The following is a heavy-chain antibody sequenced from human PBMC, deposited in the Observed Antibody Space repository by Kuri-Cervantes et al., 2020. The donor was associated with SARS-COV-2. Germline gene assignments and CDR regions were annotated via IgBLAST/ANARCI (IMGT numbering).Heavy chain of an antibody. D-gene: IGHD6-6*01. CDR1: GYTFTGYY. J-gene: IGHJ4*02. Sequence: ASVKVSCKASGYTFTGYYMHWVRQAPGQGLEWMGWINPKSGGTNYAQKFQGRVTMTRDTSISTAYMELSRLRSDDTAVYYCARDPRASSSDYFDYWGQGTPVTVSS. V-gene: IGHV1-2*02. CDR3: ARDPRASSSDYFDY. CDR2: INPKSGGT.